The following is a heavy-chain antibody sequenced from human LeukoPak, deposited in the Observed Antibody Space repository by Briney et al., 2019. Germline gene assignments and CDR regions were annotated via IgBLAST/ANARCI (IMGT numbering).Heavy chain of an antibody. Sequence: GGSLRLSCAVSGFTVSSNYMSWVRQAPGKGLEWVSVLYNGGNTYYADSVKGRFTVSRDNSKNTLYLQMNSLRAEDTAVYYCARDDSYSSGWRYYYYYYYMDVWGKGTTVTVSS. J-gene: IGHJ6*03. CDR3: ARDDSYSSGWRYYYYYYYMDV. D-gene: IGHD6-19*01. V-gene: IGHV3-53*01. CDR2: LYNGGNT. CDR1: GFTVSSNY.